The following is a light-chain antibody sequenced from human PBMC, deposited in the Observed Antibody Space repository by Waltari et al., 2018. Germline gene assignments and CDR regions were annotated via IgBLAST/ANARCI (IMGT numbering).Light chain of an antibody. CDR1: SSDVGSYNL. CDR3: CSYAGSSTFGVV. CDR2: EGS. V-gene: IGLV2-23*03. J-gene: IGLJ2*01. Sequence: QSALTQPASVSGSPGQSITISCTGTSSDVGSYNLVSWYQQHPGKAPKLMDYEGSKRPSGVSNRFAGSKSGNTASLTISGLQAEDEADYYCCSYAGSSTFGVVFGGGTKLTVL.